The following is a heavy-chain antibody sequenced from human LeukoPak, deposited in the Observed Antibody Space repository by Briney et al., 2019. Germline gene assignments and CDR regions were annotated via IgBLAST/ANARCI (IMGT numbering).Heavy chain of an antibody. V-gene: IGHV4-4*07. J-gene: IGHJ3*02. CDR3: AREFKIVGAPAAFDI. D-gene: IGHD3-22*01. Sequence: ETLSLTCTVSGGSISSYYWSWIRQPAEKGLEWIGRIYSSGSTNYNPSLKSRDTISVDTSKNQFSLKLSSVTAADTAVYYCAREFKIVGAPAAFDIWGQGTMVTVSS. CDR2: IYSSGST. CDR1: GGSISSYY.